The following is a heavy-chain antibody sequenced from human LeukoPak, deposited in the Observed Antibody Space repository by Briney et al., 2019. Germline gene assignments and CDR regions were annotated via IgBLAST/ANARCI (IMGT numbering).Heavy chain of an antibody. Sequence: GGSLRLSCAASGFTFDDYAMHWVRQALGKGLEWVSGISWNSGSIGYADSVKGRFTISRDNAKNSLYLQMNSLRAEDTALYYCAKDLSAIPYGGKGFDYWGQGALVTVSS. CDR2: ISWNSGSI. D-gene: IGHD4-23*01. CDR1: GFTFDDYA. V-gene: IGHV3-9*01. J-gene: IGHJ4*02. CDR3: AKDLSAIPYGGKGFDY.